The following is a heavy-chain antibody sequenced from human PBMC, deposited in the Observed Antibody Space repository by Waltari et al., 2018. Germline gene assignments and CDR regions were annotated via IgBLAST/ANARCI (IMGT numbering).Heavy chain of an antibody. CDR1: GGTFTTYS. CDR3: ATDVGHCGNNNCYWEDAFDI. Sequence: QVHLVQSGTEVKKPGSSVKVYCEASGGTFTTYSLNWVRQAPGQGLEWMGAVVPSLDRVHYAQKFRDRVTMTADKSTGTAYMELTFLTSDDTAMYFCATDVGHCGNNNCYWEDAFDIWGQGTMVIVS. J-gene: IGHJ3*02. CDR2: VVPSLDRV. D-gene: IGHD2-21*01. V-gene: IGHV1-69*10.